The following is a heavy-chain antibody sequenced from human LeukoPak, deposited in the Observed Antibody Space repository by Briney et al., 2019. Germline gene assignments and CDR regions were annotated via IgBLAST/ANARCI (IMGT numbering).Heavy chain of an antibody. V-gene: IGHV3-7*05. CDR2: IKEDGREK. CDR1: GFTFSSYW. J-gene: IGHJ3*02. Sequence: GGSLRLSCAASGFTFSSYWMTWVRQAPGKGLEWVANIKEDGREKYYVDAVKGRFTISRDNAKNSLYLQMNSLRGEDTAVYYCARDSNHYDSSAYYDVFDIWGQGTMITVSS. D-gene: IGHD3-22*01. CDR3: ARDSNHYDSSAYYDVFDI.